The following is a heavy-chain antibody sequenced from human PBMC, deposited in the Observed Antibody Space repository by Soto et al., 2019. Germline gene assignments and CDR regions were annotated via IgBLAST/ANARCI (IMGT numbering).Heavy chain of an antibody. CDR1: ASSFSKYY. D-gene: IGHD3-16*01. CDR3: ASVTFGGVVLAH. J-gene: IGHJ4*02. V-gene: IGHV4-59*01. Sequence: XETLSLTCTVAASSFSKYYWTWIRQPPGKGLEWIGYVYFNGNTNYNPSLKRRVSISIDTSKNQISLTLNSVTAADTAVYYCASVTFGGVVLAHWGQGTLVTVSS. CDR2: VYFNGNT.